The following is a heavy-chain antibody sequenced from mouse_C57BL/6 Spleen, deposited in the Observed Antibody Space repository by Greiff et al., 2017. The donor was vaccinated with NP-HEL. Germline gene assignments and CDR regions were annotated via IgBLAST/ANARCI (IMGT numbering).Heavy chain of an antibody. D-gene: IGHD2-2*01. CDR1: GYTFTSYG. J-gene: IGHJ2*01. V-gene: IGHV1-81*01. CDR2: IYPRSGNT. CDR3: ANGYDGEGY. Sequence: QVQLQQSGAELARPGASVKLSCKASGYTFTSYGISWVKQRTGQGLEWIGEIYPRSGNTYYNEKFKGKATLTVDTSSSTAYMQLSSLTSEDSAVYFCANGYDGEGYWGQGTTLTVSS.